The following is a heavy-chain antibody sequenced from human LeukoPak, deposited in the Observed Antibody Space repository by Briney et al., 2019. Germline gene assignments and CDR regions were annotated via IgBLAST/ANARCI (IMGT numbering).Heavy chain of an antibody. J-gene: IGHJ4*02. CDR1: GFTFSSYA. D-gene: IGHD6-13*01. V-gene: IGHV3-30-3*01. Sequence: GRSLRLSCAASGFTFSSYAMHWVRQAPGKGLEWVAVISYDGSNKYYADSVKGRFTISRDNSKNTLYLQMNSLRAEDTAVYYCARAQMPIAAAGSDYWGQGTLVTVSS. CDR3: ARAQMPIAAAGSDY. CDR2: ISYDGSNK.